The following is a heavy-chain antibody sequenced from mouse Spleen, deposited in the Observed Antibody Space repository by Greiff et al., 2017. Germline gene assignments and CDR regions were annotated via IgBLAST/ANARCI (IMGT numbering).Heavy chain of an antibody. D-gene: IGHD2-1*01. CDR2: ISYDGSN. V-gene: IGHV3-6*01. CDR3: ARAYGNYE. Sequence: EVQLQESGPGLVKPSQSLSLTCSVTGYSITSGYYWNWIRQFPGNKLEWMGYISYDGSNNYNPSLKNRISITRDTSKNQFFLKLNSVTTEDTATYYCARAYGNYEWGQGTTLTVSS. CDR1: GYSITSGYY. J-gene: IGHJ2*01.